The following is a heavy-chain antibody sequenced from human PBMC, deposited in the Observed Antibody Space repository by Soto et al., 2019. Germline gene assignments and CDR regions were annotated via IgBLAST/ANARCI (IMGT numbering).Heavy chain of an antibody. V-gene: IGHV4-39*01. Sequence: SETLSLTCTVSGGSISSSSYYWGWIRQPPGKGLEWIGSIYYSGSPYYNPSLKSRVTISVDTSKNQFSLKLSSVTAADTAVYYCARSYDSSGYYFDYWGQGTLVTVSS. CDR2: IYYSGSP. J-gene: IGHJ4*02. CDR3: ARSYDSSGYYFDY. D-gene: IGHD3-22*01. CDR1: GGSISSSSYY.